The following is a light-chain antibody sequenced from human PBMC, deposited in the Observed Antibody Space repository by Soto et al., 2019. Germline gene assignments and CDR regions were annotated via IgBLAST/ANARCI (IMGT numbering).Light chain of an antibody. J-gene: IGKJ3*01. CDR3: QHYGSSSIFI. CDR1: QSVSSSY. CDR2: GAS. Sequence: EIVLTQSPGTLSLSPGERATLSCRVSQSVSSSYLAWYQQKPGQAPRLLIYGASSRATGIPDRFSGSGSGTDFTLTISRLEPEDFAMYYCQHYGSSSIFIFGPGTKVDIK. V-gene: IGKV3-20*01.